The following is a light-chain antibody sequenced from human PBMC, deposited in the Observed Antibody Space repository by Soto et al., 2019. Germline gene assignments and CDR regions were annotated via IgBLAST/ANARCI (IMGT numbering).Light chain of an antibody. CDR3: QQYDTSPT. V-gene: IGKV3-20*01. J-gene: IGKJ1*01. CDR1: QSVSSNY. CDR2: DAS. Sequence: IVLTQSPDTLSLSPGERATLSCRASQSVSSNYLAWYQQKLGQAPRLLIYDASSRATGIPDRFSGSGSGTDFTLTISRLEPEDFAVYHCQQYDTSPTFGQGTKVDIK.